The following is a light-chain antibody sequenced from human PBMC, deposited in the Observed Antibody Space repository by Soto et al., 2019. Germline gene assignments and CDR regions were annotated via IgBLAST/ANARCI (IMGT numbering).Light chain of an antibody. CDR2: EVS. Sequence: QSVLTQPASVSGSPGQSITISCTGTSSDVGGYNYVSWYQQHPGKAPKLIIYEVSNRPSGASNRFSGSKSGNTASLTISGLQAEDEADYYCSSYTSSSTRVFGGGTKLTVL. CDR3: SSYTSSSTRV. CDR1: SSDVGGYNY. J-gene: IGLJ2*01. V-gene: IGLV2-14*01.